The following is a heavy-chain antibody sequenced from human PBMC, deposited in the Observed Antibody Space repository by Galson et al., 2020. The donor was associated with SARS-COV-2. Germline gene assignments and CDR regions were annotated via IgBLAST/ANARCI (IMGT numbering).Heavy chain of an antibody. CDR1: GFLLSTSAMR. CDR3: VRYLSGRSAFDY. V-gene: IGHV2-70*13. CDR2: VDWDDDK. D-gene: IGHD3-16*02. J-gene: IGHJ4*02. Sequence: SGPTLVKPTQTLTLTCSFSGFLLSTSAMRVSWIRQPPGNALEWLALVDWDDDKYYSTSLKTRLTISKDSSKNQVVLTMTNMDPLGTATYYGVRYLSGRSAFDYWGRGVLVTVSS.